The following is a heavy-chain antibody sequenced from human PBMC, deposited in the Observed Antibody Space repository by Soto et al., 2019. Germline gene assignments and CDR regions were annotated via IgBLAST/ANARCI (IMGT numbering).Heavy chain of an antibody. D-gene: IGHD3-22*01. CDR1: GFTFSSYA. J-gene: IGHJ3*02. CDR2: ISYDGSNK. CDR3: ARGAYYYDSSAQGAFDI. V-gene: IGHV3-30-3*01. Sequence: GGTLRLSCAASGFTFSSYAMHWVRQAPCKGLEWVAVISYDGSNKYYADSVKGRFTISRDNSKNTLYLQMNSLRAEDTAVYYCARGAYYYDSSAQGAFDIWGQGTMVTVSS.